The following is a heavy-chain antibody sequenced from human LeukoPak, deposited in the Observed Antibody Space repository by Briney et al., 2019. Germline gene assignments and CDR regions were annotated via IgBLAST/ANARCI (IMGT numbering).Heavy chain of an antibody. CDR3: AKERLKYFDY. CDR2: ISSSSSYI. CDR1: GFTFSSYS. D-gene: IGHD6-19*01. V-gene: IGHV3-21*04. J-gene: IGHJ4*02. Sequence: GGSLRLSCAASGFTFSSYSMNWVRQAPGKGLEWVSSISSSSSYIYYADSVKGRFTISRDKSKNSLYLQMNSLRTEDTALYYCAKERLKYFDYWGQGTLVTVSS.